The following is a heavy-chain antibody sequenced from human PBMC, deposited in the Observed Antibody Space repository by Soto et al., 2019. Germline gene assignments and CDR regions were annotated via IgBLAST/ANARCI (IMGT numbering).Heavy chain of an antibody. CDR3: TRGVGWLVDY. Sequence: QVQLQESGPGLVKPSETLSLTCTVSDDFVTTYYWSWFRQPPGKGLEWIGYIDSSGSTKYNPSLRSRDTISIGTSKNQFSLMLTSVPAADPAVYYCTRGVGWLVDYWGQGALVTVSS. D-gene: IGHD6-19*01. J-gene: IGHJ4*02. CDR1: DDFVTTYY. CDR2: IDSSGST. V-gene: IGHV4-59*02.